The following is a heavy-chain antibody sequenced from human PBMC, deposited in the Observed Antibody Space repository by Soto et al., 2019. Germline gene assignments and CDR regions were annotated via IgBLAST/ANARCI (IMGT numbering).Heavy chain of an antibody. CDR3: ARETGYTTTWTNWFDP. D-gene: IGHD6-13*01. Sequence: EVQLVESGGGLVKPGGSLRLSCAASGFTFSSYTMNWVRQAPGKGLEWVSSISSSGDYTYYADSMKGRVTISRDNAKNSQYLRVTSLRPEDTAFYYCARETGYTTTWTNWFDPWGQGTLVTVSS. CDR1: GFTFSSYT. V-gene: IGHV3-21*02. J-gene: IGHJ5*02. CDR2: ISSSGDYT.